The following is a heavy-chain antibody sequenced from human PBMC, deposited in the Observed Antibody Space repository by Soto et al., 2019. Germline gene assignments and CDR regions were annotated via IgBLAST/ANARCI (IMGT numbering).Heavy chain of an antibody. CDR3: ARDRCYDGPRYSASDS. D-gene: IGHD3-16*01. Sequence: GGSLRLSCAASGFTFSSYAMHWVRQAPGKGLEWVAVISYDGSNKYYADSVKGRFTISRDNSKNTLYLQMNSLRAEDTAVYYCARDRCYDGPRYSASDSWGQGTLVTV. CDR2: ISYDGSNK. J-gene: IGHJ5*01. V-gene: IGHV3-30-3*01. CDR1: GFTFSSYA.